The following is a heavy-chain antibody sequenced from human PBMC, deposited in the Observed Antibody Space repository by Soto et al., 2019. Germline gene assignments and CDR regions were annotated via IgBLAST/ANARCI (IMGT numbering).Heavy chain of an antibody. CDR2: IYYSGST. Sequence: PSETLSLTCTVSGGSVSSGSYYWSWIRQPPGKGLEWIGYIYYSGSTNYNPSLKSRVTISVDTSKNQFSLKLSSVTAADTAVYYCARDGGPYYDSSHYFDYWGQGTLVTVSS. J-gene: IGHJ4*02. D-gene: IGHD3-22*01. V-gene: IGHV4-61*01. CDR3: ARDGGPYYDSSHYFDY. CDR1: GGSVSSGSYY.